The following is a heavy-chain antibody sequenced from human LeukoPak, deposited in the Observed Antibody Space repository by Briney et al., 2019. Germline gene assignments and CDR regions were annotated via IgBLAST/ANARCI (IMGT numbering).Heavy chain of an antibody. Sequence: SETLSLTCTVFGDSISDSKYFWGWIRQPPGKGLEWIGNFYSGGSTYYNPSLKSRVAISEDTTGKQFSLRLGSVTAADTAVYYCARWDYPSSDAFDIWGQGTMVTVSS. V-gene: IGHV4-39*07. CDR1: GDSISDSKYF. CDR2: FYSGGST. J-gene: IGHJ3*02. CDR3: ARWDYPSSDAFDI. D-gene: IGHD1-26*01.